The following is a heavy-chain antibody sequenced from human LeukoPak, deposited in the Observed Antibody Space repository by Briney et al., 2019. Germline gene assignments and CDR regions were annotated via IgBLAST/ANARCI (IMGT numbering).Heavy chain of an antibody. CDR1: GYSISSGYY. CDR2: IYHSGST. D-gene: IGHD1-1*01. CDR3: SRGDDPYKVGNY. J-gene: IGHJ4*02. V-gene: IGHV4-38-2*02. Sequence: SETLSLTCTVSGYSISSGYYWGWIRQPPGKGLEWIGSIYHSGSTYYNPSLKSRVTISVDTSKNQFSLKLTSVTAADTAVYYCSRGDDPYKVGNYWGQGTLVTVSS.